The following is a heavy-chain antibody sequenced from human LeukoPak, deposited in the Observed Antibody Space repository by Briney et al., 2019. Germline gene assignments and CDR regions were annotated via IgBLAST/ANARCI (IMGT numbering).Heavy chain of an antibody. CDR1: GGSISSYY. J-gene: IGHJ3*02. V-gene: IGHV4-4*07. D-gene: IGHD2-15*01. CDR3: ARETGYCSGGSCSYDAFDI. Sequence: SETLSLTCTVPGGSISSYYWSWIRQPAGKGLEWIGRIYTSGSTNYNPSLKSRVTMSVDTSKNQFSLKLSSVTAADTAVYYCARETGYCSGGSCSYDAFDIWGQGTMVTVSS. CDR2: IYTSGST.